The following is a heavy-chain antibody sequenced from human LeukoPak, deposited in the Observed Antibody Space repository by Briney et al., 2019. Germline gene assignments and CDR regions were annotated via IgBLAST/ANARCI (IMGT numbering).Heavy chain of an antibody. V-gene: IGHV1-18*01. CDR3: ASSGGPRYYDSSGYYHFQH. J-gene: IGHJ1*01. CDR2: ISAYSGNT. CDR1: GYTFTSYG. D-gene: IGHD3-22*01. Sequence: GASVKVSCKASGYTFTSYGISWVRQAPGQGLEWMGWISAYSGNTNYAQKLQGRVTMTTDTSTSTAYMELRSLRSDDTAVYYCASSGGPRYYDSSGYYHFQHWGQGTLVTVSS.